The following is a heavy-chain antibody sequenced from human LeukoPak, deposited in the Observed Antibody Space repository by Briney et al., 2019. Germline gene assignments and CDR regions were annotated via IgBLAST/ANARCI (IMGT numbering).Heavy chain of an antibody. CDR2: INPSGGST. CDR1: GYTFTSYY. Sequence: GASVKVSCKASGYTFTSYYMHWVRQAPGQGLEWMGIINPSGGSTSYAQKFQGRVTMTRDMSTSTVYMELSSLRSEDTAVYYCARDFVGEGFDPWGQGTLVTVSS. V-gene: IGHV1-46*01. J-gene: IGHJ5*02. D-gene: IGHD3-10*01. CDR3: ARDFVGEGFDP.